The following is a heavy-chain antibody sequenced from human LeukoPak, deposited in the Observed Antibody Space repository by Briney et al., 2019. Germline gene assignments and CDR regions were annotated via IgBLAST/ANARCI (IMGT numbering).Heavy chain of an antibody. CDR1: GGSFSGYY. J-gene: IGHJ5*02. CDR2: INHSGST. Sequence: SETLSLTCAVYGGSFSGYYWSWIRKPPGKGLEWIGEINHSGSTNYNPSLKSRVTISVDTSKNQFSLKLSSVTAADTAVYYCARVGWTTYYDFWSGYFWFDPWGQGTLVTVSS. CDR3: ARVGWTTYYDFWSGYFWFDP. V-gene: IGHV4-34*01. D-gene: IGHD3-3*01.